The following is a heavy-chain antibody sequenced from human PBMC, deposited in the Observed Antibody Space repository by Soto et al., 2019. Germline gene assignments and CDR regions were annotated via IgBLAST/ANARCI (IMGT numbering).Heavy chain of an antibody. CDR2: IYSGGST. J-gene: IGHJ6*03. D-gene: IGHD5-18*01. CDR1: GFTVSSNY. CDR3: ARHSGYSYGYRYYYYYYMDV. Sequence: EVQLVASGGGLVQPGGSLRLSCAASGFTVSSNYMSWVRQAPGKGLEWVSVIYSGGSTYYADSVKGRFTISRDNSKNTLYLQMNSLRAEDTAVYYCARHSGYSYGYRYYYYYYMDVWGQGTTVTVSS. V-gene: IGHV3-66*04.